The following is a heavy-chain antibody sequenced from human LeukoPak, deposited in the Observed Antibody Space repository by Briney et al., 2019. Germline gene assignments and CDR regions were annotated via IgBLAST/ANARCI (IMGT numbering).Heavy chain of an antibody. CDR3: ARAYYYGVPFDY. CDR2: INSDGSST. D-gene: IGHD3-22*01. Sequence: QPGGSLRLSCAASGFTFSSYWMHWVRQAPGKGLVWVSRINSDGSSTSYADSVKGRFTISRDNSKNTLYLQMNSLRTEDTAVYYCARAYYYGVPFDYWGQGTLVTVSS. V-gene: IGHV3-74*01. CDR1: GFTFSSYW. J-gene: IGHJ4*02.